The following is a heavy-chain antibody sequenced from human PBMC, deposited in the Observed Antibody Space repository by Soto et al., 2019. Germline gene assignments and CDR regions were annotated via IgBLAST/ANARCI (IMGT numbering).Heavy chain of an antibody. V-gene: IGHV1-8*01. J-gene: IGHJ5*02. CDR2: MNPNSGNT. D-gene: IGHD2-8*01. CDR3: ARGGAPRAVLMVYEHNWFDP. CDR1: GYTFTSYD. Sequence: ASVKVSCKASGYTFTSYDINWVRQATGQGLEWMGWMNPNSGNTGYAQKFQGRVTMTRNTSISTAYMELSSLRSEDTAVYYCARGGAPRAVLMVYEHNWFDPWGQGTLVTVSS.